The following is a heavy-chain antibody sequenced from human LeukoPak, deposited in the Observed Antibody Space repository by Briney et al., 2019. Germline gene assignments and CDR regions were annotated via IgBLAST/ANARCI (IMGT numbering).Heavy chain of an antibody. V-gene: IGHV3-30*18. J-gene: IGHJ4*02. CDR1: GLTFSSYG. CDR2: ISYDGSNK. CDR3: AKGYDSSGYYMGGYFDC. Sequence: GGSLRLSCAASGLTFSSYGMHWVRQAPGQGLEWVAVISYDGSNKYYPDSVKGRFTISRDNSKNTLYLQMNGLRPEDTAVYYCAKGYDSSGYYMGGYFDCWGQGTLVTVSS. D-gene: IGHD3-22*01.